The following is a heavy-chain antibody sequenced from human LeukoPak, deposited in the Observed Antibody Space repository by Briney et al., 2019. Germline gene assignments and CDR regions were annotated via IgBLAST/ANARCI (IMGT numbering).Heavy chain of an antibody. V-gene: IGHV1-46*01. CDR2: INPSGGST. Sequence: ASVKVSCKASGYTFTSYYMNWVRQAPGQGLEWMGMINPSGGSTNYAQKSQGRVTVTRDTSTSTVYMELGSLRSEDTAVYYCARGSINYNSGGYYDNPPLDYWGQGTLVTVSS. CDR3: ARGSINYNSGGYYDNPPLDY. CDR1: GYTFTSYY. J-gene: IGHJ4*02. D-gene: IGHD3-22*01.